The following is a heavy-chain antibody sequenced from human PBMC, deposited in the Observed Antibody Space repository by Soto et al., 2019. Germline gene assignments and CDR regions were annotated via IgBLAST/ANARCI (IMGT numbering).Heavy chain of an antibody. D-gene: IGHD3-3*01. CDR3: ARGPRITIFGVVISKDAFDI. Sequence: ASVKVSCKASGYTFTGYYMHWVRQAPGQGLEWMGWINPNSGGTNYAQKFQGWVTMTRDTSISTAYMELSRLRSDDTAAYYCARGPRITIFGVVISKDAFDIWGQGTMVTVSS. V-gene: IGHV1-2*04. J-gene: IGHJ3*02. CDR2: INPNSGGT. CDR1: GYTFTGYY.